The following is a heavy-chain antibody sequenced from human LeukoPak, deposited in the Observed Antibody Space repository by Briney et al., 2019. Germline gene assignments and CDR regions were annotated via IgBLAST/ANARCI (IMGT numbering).Heavy chain of an antibody. Sequence: NTSETLSLTCTVSGGSISSYYWSWIRQPAGKGLEWIGRIYTSGSTNYNPSLKSRVTMSVDTSKNQFSLKLSSVTAADTAVYYCARDRAVDRAVAGTSAVFYYYYYYGMDVWGQGTTVTVSS. V-gene: IGHV4-4*07. D-gene: IGHD6-19*01. CDR3: ARDRAVDRAVAGTSAVFYYYYYYGMDV. CDR1: GGSISSYY. CDR2: IYTSGST. J-gene: IGHJ6*02.